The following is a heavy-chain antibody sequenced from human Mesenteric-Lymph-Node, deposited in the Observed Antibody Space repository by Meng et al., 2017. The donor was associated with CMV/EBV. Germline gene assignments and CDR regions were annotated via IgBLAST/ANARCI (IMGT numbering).Heavy chain of an antibody. CDR2: IVVGSGNT. D-gene: IGHD2-2*02. Sequence: SVKVSCKASGFTFTSSAVQWVRQARGQRLEWIGWIVVGSGNTNYAQKFQGRVTMTRDTSISTAYMELSRLRSDDTAVYYCARSYQLLYTAMFGYWGQGTLVTVSS. CDR1: GFTFTSSA. V-gene: IGHV1-58*01. J-gene: IGHJ4*02. CDR3: ARSYQLLYTAMFGY.